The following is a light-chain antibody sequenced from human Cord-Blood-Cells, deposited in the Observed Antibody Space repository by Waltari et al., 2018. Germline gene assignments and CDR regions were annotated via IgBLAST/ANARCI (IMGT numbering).Light chain of an antibody. CDR2: EVS. J-gene: IGLJ2*01. CDR1: SSAVGGYNY. Sequence: QSALTQPASVSGSPGQSITISCPGTSSAVGGYNYVSWYQQPPGKAPKLMIYEVSNRPSGVSNRFSGSKSGNTASLTISGLQAEDEADYYCSSYTSSSTVVFGGGTKLTVL. V-gene: IGLV2-14*01. CDR3: SSYTSSSTVV.